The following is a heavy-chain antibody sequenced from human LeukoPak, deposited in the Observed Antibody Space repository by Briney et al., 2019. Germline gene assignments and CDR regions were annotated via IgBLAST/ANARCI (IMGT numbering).Heavy chain of an antibody. CDR1: GGSISSYY. D-gene: IGHD6-13*01. Sequence: SETLSLTCTVSGGSISSYYWSWIRQPPGKGLEWIGYIYYSGSTNYNPSLKSRVTIPVDTSKNQFSLKLSSVTAADTAVYYCARVSPSSWYDYWGQGTLVTVSS. CDR3: ARVSPSSWYDY. J-gene: IGHJ4*02. V-gene: IGHV4-59*01. CDR2: IYYSGST.